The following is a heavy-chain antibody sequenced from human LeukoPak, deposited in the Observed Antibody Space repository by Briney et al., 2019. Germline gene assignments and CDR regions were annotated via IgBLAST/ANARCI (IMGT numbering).Heavy chain of an antibody. CDR1: GYTFTVYY. CDR3: AIPYDSSGYYGY. J-gene: IGHJ4*02. CDR2: INPNSGGT. V-gene: IGHV1-2*02. Sequence: ASVTVSCKASGYTFTVYYMHWVRQAPGQGLEWMGWINPNSGGTNYAQKFQGRVTMTRDTSISTAYMELSRLRSDDTAVYYCAIPYDSSGYYGYWGQGTLVTVSS. D-gene: IGHD3-22*01.